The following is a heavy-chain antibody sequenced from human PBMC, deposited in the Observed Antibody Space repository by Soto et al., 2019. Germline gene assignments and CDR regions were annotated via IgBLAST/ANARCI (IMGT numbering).Heavy chain of an antibody. CDR2: ISGSGGST. CDR3: AKTRYSSSASGSDY. Sequence: EVQLLESGGGLVQPGGSLRLSCAASGFTFSSYAMSWVRQAPGKGLEWVSAISGSGGSTYYADSVKGRFTISRDNSKNTLDLQMNSLRAEDTAVYYCAKTRYSSSASGSDYWGQGTLVTVSS. CDR1: GFTFSSYA. V-gene: IGHV3-23*01. J-gene: IGHJ4*02. D-gene: IGHD6-6*01.